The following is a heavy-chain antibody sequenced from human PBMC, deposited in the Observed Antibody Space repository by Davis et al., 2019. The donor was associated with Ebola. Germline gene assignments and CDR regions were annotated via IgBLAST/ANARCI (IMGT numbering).Heavy chain of an antibody. CDR3: ARAGIQLWSPDAFDI. V-gene: IGHV3-30*04. D-gene: IGHD5-18*01. CDR1: GFTFSSYA. J-gene: IGHJ3*02. Sequence: GESLKISCAASGFTFSSYAMHWVRQAPGKGLEWVAVMSYDGSNKYYADSVKGRFSISRDNSQNTLYLQMNSLRAEDTAVYYCARAGIQLWSPDAFDIWGQGTMVTVSS. CDR2: MSYDGSNK.